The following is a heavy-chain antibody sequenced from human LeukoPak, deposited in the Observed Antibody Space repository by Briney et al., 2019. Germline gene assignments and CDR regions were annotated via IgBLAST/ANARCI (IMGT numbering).Heavy chain of an antibody. CDR3: ARDLVTVTKGFDI. V-gene: IGHV4-61*01. D-gene: IGHD4-17*01. J-gene: IGHJ3*02. Sequence: SETLSLTCTVSGGSISSGCYYWSWIRQHPGKGLEWIGYIYYSGSTNYNPSLKSRVTISIDTSKNQFSLKLRSVTAADTAVYYCARDLVTVTKGFDIWGQGTMVSVSS. CDR2: IYYSGST. CDR1: GGSISSGCYY.